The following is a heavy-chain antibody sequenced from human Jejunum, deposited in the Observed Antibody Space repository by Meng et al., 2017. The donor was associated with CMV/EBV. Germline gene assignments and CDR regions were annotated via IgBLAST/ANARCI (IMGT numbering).Heavy chain of an antibody. CDR1: GYSFTDYY. J-gene: IGHJ3*02. CDR3: VRAVGGFDAFDI. CDR2: INTNSGST. V-gene: IGHV1-2*02. D-gene: IGHD1-26*01. Sequence: ASGYSFTDYYVHWVRQGPGQGFEWMGWINTNSGSTNHVQKIQGRVTMTRDTSTDTVFMELSGLKSDDTAVYYCVRAVGGFDAFDIWGQGTVVTVS.